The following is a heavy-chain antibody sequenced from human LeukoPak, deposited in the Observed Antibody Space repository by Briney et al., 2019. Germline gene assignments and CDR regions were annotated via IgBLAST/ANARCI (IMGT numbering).Heavy chain of an antibody. V-gene: IGHV3-23*01. D-gene: IGHD3-10*01. CDR1: GFTFSGHN. Sequence: GGSLRLSCAASGFTFSGHNMSWVRQAPGKGLEWVSTISGSDGSTYYADSVKGRFTISRDNSKNTLYLQMNSLRAEDTAVYYCAKLGGHYGSGTYYMYFDYWGQGTLVTVSS. J-gene: IGHJ4*02. CDR2: ISGSDGST. CDR3: AKLGGHYGSGTYYMYFDY.